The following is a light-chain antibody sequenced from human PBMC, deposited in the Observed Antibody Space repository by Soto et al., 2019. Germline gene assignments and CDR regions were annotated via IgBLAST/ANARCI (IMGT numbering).Light chain of an antibody. CDR1: SSDVGGYNY. V-gene: IGLV2-11*01. CDR3: CSYAGSYPPCV. CDR2: DVS. Sequence: QSALTQPRSVSGSPGQSVTISCTGTSSDVGGYNYVSWYQQHPGKAPKLMIYDVSKRPSGVPDRFSGSKSGNTASLTISGLQAEDEADYYCCSYAGSYPPCVFGGGTKVTVL. J-gene: IGLJ3*02.